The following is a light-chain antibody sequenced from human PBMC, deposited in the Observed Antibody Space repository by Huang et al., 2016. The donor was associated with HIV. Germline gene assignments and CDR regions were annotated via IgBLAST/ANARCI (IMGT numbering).Light chain of an antibody. CDR2: HAS. V-gene: IGKV3-11*01. Sequence: EIVLTQSPATLSLSPGERAALSCRASQGVGSSLAWYQQKPGQAPRRLRDHASSRATGIPARFSGSGSGTDFTLTISSLEPEDFAVYYCQQRSNWPPLTFGGGTKVEIK. CDR3: QQRSNWPPLT. J-gene: IGKJ4*01. CDR1: QGVGSS.